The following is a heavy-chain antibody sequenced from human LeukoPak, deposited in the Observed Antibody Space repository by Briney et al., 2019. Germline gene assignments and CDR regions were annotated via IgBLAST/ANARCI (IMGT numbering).Heavy chain of an antibody. V-gene: IGHV3-33*01. J-gene: IGHJ4*02. D-gene: IGHD3-22*01. CDR2: VWYDGSKT. CDR1: GFTFSSYG. CDR3: ARGVDYYDSSGTIDY. Sequence: PGRSLRLSCAASGFTFSSYGMHWVRQTPGKGLEWVAVVWYDGSKTYSADSVKGRITISRDDSKNTLYLQMNSLRAEDTAVYYCARGVDYYDSSGTIDYWGQGTLVTVSS.